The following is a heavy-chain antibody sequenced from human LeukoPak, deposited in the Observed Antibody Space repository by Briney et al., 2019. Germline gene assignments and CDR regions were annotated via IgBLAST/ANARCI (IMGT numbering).Heavy chain of an antibody. J-gene: IGHJ4*02. CDR2: ISTSGGSS. CDR3: AIMHPYYDGSGYWVQ. V-gene: IGHV3-23*01. D-gene: IGHD3-22*01. CDR1: GFTFSSYA. Sequence: GESLRLSCAASGFTFSSYAMSWVRQAPGKGLEWVSGISTSGGSSSYADSVKGRFTISRDNSRNTLYMQMNSLRAEDTALYYCAIMHPYYDGSGYWVQWGQGTLVTVSS.